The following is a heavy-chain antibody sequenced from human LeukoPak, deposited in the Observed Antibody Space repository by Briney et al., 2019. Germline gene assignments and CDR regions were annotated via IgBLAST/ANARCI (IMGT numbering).Heavy chain of an antibody. J-gene: IGHJ5*02. CDR1: GYSFTSSG. CDR3: ARQGYGSGSYP. Sequence: GESLKISCRGFGYSFTSSGIGWGRQMPGKGLEWMGIIYPGDSDTRYSPSFQGQVTISADKSISTAYLQWSSLKASDTAMYYCARQGYGSGSYPWGQGTLVTVSS. D-gene: IGHD3-10*01. V-gene: IGHV5-51*01. CDR2: IYPGDSDT.